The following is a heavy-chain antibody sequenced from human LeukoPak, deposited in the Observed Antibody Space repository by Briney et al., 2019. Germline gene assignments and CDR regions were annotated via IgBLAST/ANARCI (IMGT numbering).Heavy chain of an antibody. CDR3: ARDGPYYSSNWDY. V-gene: IGHV3-21*01. J-gene: IGHJ4*02. D-gene: IGHD6-13*01. CDR2: ISSSSSYI. Sequence: PGGSLRLSCAASGFTFSSYSMNWVRQAPGKGLDGVSSISSSSSYIYYADSVKGRFTISRDYAKNSLYLQMNSLRAEDTAVYYCARDGPYYSSNWDYWGQGTLVTVSS. CDR1: GFTFSSYS.